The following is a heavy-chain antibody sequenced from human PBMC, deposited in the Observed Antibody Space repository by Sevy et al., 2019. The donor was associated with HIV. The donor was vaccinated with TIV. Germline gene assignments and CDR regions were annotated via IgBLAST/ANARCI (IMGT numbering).Heavy chain of an antibody. CDR1: GFSFSSYG. V-gene: IGHV3-30*02. CDR2: IQYDGSNK. D-gene: IGHD3-16*01. J-gene: IGHJ4*02. Sequence: GGSLRLSCAASGFSFSSYGMHWVRQAPGKGLEWMSYIQYDGSNKDYADSVKGRFTISRDNSKNTLYLQMNSLRVEDTAVCDCVKEGGGGGGDHWGQGTLVTVSS. CDR3: VKEGGGGGGDH.